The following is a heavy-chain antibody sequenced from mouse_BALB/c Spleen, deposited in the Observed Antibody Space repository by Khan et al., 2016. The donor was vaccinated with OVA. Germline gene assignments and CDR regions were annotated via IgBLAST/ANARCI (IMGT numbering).Heavy chain of an antibody. CDR2: ISYSGNT. CDR3: ARVYGGDFDY. Sequence: VQLKELGPCLVKPSQSLSLTRPVICYSLTSDYAWLCIRQSPGNNLVWMVFISYSGNTNFNPSLKSRISVTRDTSKNQFFLQLNTVDTEDTATYYCARVYGGDFDYWGQGTTVTVSS. D-gene: IGHD1-1*01. J-gene: IGHJ2*01. V-gene: IGHV3-2*02. CDR1: CYSLTSDYA.